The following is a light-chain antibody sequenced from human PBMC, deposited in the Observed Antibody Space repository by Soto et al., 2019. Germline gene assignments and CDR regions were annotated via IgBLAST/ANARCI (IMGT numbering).Light chain of an antibody. CDR1: QSISSW. Sequence: DIQMTQSPSTLSASIGDRVTITCRASQSISSWLAWYQQKPGKAPKFLIHKVSTLVSEVPSRFSGSGSGTDFTLTITSLQPKDFATYYCQQSYGTPITFGQGTRLQNK. V-gene: IGKV1-5*03. CDR3: QQSYGTPIT. J-gene: IGKJ5*01. CDR2: KVS.